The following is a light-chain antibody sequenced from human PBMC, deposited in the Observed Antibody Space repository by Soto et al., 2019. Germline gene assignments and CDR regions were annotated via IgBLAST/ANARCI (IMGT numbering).Light chain of an antibody. CDR3: QQYEAVVT. CDR1: QSLTNNY. Sequence: EKVLSQSPGTLSLSTGERATLSCRASQSLTNNYFAWYQQKPGRALRLLIDGASTRATGIPDRFSGSGSGTDFTLTISRLEPEDVAVYYCQQYEAVVTFGQGTKVDI. V-gene: IGKV3-20*01. CDR2: GAS. J-gene: IGKJ1*01.